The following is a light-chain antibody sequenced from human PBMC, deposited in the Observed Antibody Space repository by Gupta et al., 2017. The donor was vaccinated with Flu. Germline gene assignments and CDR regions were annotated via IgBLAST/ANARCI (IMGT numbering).Light chain of an antibody. CDR1: QSISSN. CDR2: GAS. V-gene: IGKV3-15*01. Sequence: EIVMTQSPATLSVSPGERATLSCRASQSISSNLGWYQQKPGQAPRLLIYGASSRATGIPARFSGVGSGTDFTLTISSLQSEDFAVYYCQQYNDWPGTFGQGTKVEIK. J-gene: IGKJ1*01. CDR3: QQYNDWPGT.